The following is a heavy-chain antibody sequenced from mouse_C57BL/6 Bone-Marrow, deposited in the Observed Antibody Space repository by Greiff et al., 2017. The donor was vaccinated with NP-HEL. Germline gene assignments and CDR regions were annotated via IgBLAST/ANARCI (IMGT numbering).Heavy chain of an antibody. Sequence: EVQRVESGGDLVKPGGSLKLSCAASGFTFSSYGMSWVRPTPDKRLEWVATISSGGSYTYYPDSVKGRFTISRDNAKNTLYLQMSSLKAEDTAMYYCARHYYGPLYWGQGTLVTVSA. J-gene: IGHJ3*01. CDR3: ARHYYGPLY. CDR2: ISSGGSYT. V-gene: IGHV5-6*01. CDR1: GFTFSSYG. D-gene: IGHD1-1*01.